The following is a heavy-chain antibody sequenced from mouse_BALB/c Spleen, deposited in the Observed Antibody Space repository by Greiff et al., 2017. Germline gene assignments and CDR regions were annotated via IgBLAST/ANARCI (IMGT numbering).Heavy chain of an antibody. V-gene: IGHV5-9*03. CDR3: ARGDGYYAMDY. Sequence: EVQVVESGGGLVKPGGSLKLSCAASGFTFSSYAMSWVRQTPEKRLEWVATISSGGGNTYYPDSVKGRFTISRDNAKNNLYLQMSSLRSEDTALYYCARGDGYYAMDYWGQGTSVTVSS. D-gene: IGHD2-3*01. J-gene: IGHJ4*01. CDR2: ISSGGGNT. CDR1: GFTFSSYA.